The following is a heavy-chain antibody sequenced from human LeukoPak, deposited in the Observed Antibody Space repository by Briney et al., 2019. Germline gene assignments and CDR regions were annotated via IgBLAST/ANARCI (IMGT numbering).Heavy chain of an antibody. J-gene: IGHJ4*02. D-gene: IGHD6-19*01. V-gene: IGHV4-34*01. CDR1: GGSFSGYY. Sequence: SETLSLTCAVYGGSFSGYYWSWIRQPPRKGLEWIGEINHSGSTNYNPSLKSRVTISVDTSKNQFSLKLSSVTAADTAVYYCAGGGYSSGWYVDYWGQGTLVTVSS. CDR3: AGGGYSSGWYVDY. CDR2: INHSGST.